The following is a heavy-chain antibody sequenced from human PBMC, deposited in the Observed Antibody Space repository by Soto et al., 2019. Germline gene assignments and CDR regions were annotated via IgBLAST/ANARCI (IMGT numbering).Heavy chain of an antibody. Sequence: SETLSLTCAVYGGFLSESYWTWIRQPPGKGLEWIGEINHVGGTNYNPSLKSRVTMSVDTSQNQFSLRLISVTAADTAMYFCVRIRYQLPSSVLWLDPWGQGTPGTVSA. D-gene: IGHD3-16*01. J-gene: IGHJ5*02. CDR3: VRIRYQLPSSVLWLDP. CDR2: INHVGGT. CDR1: GGFLSESY. V-gene: IGHV4-34*01.